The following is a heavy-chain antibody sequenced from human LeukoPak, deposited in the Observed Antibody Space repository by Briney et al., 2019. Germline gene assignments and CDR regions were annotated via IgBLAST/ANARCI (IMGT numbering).Heavy chain of an antibody. CDR3: ARDSITIAVGTFDI. D-gene: IGHD6-19*01. Sequence: GGSLRLSCAASGFTFSNCAMHWVRQAPGRGLEYVSAISSNGGSTYYANSVKDRFTISRDNSKNTLYLQMGSLRAEDMAVYYCARDSITIAVGTFDIWGQGTMVTVSS. CDR2: ISSNGGST. J-gene: IGHJ3*02. CDR1: GFTFSNCA. V-gene: IGHV3-64*01.